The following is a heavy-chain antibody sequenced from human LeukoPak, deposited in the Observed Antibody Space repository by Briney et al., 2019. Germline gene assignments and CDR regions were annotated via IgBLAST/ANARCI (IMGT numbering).Heavy chain of an antibody. CDR2: INPNSGGT. CDR3: ARDIIAAAGRDY. Sequence: ASVKVSCKASGYTFTGYYMHWVRQAPGQGLEWMGWINPNSGGTNYAQKFQGRVTMTRDTSISTAYMELSRLRSDDTAVYCCARDIIAAAGRDYWGQGTLVTVSS. J-gene: IGHJ4*02. CDR1: GYTFTGYY. V-gene: IGHV1-2*02. D-gene: IGHD6-13*01.